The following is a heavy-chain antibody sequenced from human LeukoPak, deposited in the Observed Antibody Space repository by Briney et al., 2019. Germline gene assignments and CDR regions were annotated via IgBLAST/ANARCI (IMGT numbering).Heavy chain of an antibody. Sequence: GGSLRLSCTVSGFTFSTYAMSWVRQAPGKGLEWVSAISGSGGSTYYADSVKGRFTISRDNSKNTLYLQMNSLRAEDTAVYYCAKSRRPARAYWYFDLWGRGILVTVSS. V-gene: IGHV3-23*01. D-gene: IGHD2-2*01. J-gene: IGHJ2*01. CDR3: AKSRRPARAYWYFDL. CDR1: GFTFSTYA. CDR2: ISGSGGST.